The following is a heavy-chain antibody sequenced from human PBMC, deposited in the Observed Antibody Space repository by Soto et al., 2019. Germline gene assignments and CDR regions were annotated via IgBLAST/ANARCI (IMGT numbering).Heavy chain of an antibody. CDR3: ARGRLVPATINWFDP. V-gene: IGHV2-70*01. Sequence: SGPTLVNPTPTLTLTCTFSGFSLSTSGMSVSWIRQPPVKALEWLALIDWDDDKYYSTSLKTRLTISKHTSKNQLSLTMTNIEPVDTATYSCARGRLVPATINWFDPWGQGTLVTVSS. J-gene: IGHJ5*02. CDR1: GFSLSTSGMS. D-gene: IGHD2-21*02. CDR2: IDWDDDK.